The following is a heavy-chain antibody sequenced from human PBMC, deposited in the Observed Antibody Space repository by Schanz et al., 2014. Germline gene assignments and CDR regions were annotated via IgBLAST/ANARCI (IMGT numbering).Heavy chain of an antibody. CDR2: IYSGIGA. Sequence: EVQLLESGGGLVRPGGSLRLSCAASGFTFSNYAMSWVRQAPGKGLEWVSVIYSGIGACYADSVKDRFTVSRDNSKNTLYLQMNSLRAEDTAVYYCAKDPSHGDYDYYFDYWGQGTLVTVSS. V-gene: IGHV3-23*03. CDR3: AKDPSHGDYDYYFDY. J-gene: IGHJ4*02. D-gene: IGHD3-22*01. CDR1: GFTFSNYA.